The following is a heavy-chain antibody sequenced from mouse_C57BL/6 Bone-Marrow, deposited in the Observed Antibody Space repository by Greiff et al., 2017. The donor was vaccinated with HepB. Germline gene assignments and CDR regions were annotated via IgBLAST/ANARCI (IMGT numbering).Heavy chain of an antibody. V-gene: IGHV14-4*01. J-gene: IGHJ3*01. D-gene: IGHD1-1*01. CDR2: IDPENGDT. Sequence: EVQGVESGAELVRPGASVKLSCTASGFNIKDDYMHWVKQRPEQGLEWIGWIDPENGDTEYASKFQGKATITADTSSNTAYLQLSSLTSEDTAVYYCTTGLLRSWFAYWGQGTLVTVSA. CDR1: GFNIKDDY. CDR3: TTGLLRSWFAY.